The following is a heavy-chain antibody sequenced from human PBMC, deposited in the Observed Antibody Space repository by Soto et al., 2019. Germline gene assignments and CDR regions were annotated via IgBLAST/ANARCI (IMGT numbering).Heavy chain of an antibody. V-gene: IGHV5-51*01. CDR2: IYPGDSDT. Sequence: GESLKISCKGSGYSFTSYWIGRVRQMPGKGMEWMGIIYPGDSDTRYSPSFQGQVNISADNTINTAYLQWMSLKAADTAMYYCSRFVHGDNGDYYIGMDFWGQGTTVTVSS. CDR3: SRFVHGDNGDYYIGMDF. D-gene: IGHD3-10*01. CDR1: GYSFTSYW. J-gene: IGHJ6*02.